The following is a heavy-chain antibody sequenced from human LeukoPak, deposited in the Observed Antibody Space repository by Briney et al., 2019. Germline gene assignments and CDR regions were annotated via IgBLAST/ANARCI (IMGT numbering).Heavy chain of an antibody. V-gene: IGHV3-30-3*01. CDR1: GFTFSSYA. J-gene: IGHJ4*02. Sequence: PGGSLRLSCAASGFTFSSYAMHWVRQAPGKGLEWVAVISYDGSNKYYADSVKGRFTISRDNSKNTLYLQMNSLRAEDTAVYYCARDSRSPVTGGSCYLNYWGQGTLVTVSS. CDR3: ARDSRSPVTGGSCYLNY. D-gene: IGHD2-15*01. CDR2: ISYDGSNK.